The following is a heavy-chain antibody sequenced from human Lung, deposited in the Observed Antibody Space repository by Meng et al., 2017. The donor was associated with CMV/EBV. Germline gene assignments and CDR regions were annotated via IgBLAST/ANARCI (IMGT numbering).Heavy chain of an antibody. J-gene: IGHJ5*02. CDR1: GYSFTGYD. CDR2: IKPNSGDT. V-gene: IGHV1-2*02. Sequence: ASXXVSXKASGYSFTGYDLHWGRQAPGQGLEWMGWIKPNSGDTSSAQKFQGRVTMTRDTSISTVYMELSSLTSDDTAIYYCARVAQDILFGDWLDPLGQGXLVTVSS. CDR3: ARVAQDILFGDWLDP. D-gene: IGHD2-15*01.